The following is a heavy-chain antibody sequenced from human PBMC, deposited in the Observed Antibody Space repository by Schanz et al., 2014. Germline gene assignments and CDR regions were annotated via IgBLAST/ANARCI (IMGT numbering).Heavy chain of an antibody. CDR2: ISYDGSNK. CDR3: ARDRGYCSGGSCLTFDY. CDR1: GFIFSNYG. D-gene: IGHD2-15*01. Sequence: VKLVESGGGAVRPGGSLRLSCAASGFIFSNYGMHWVRQAPGKGLEWVAVISYDGSNKYYADSVKGRFTISRDNSKNTLYLQMNTLRAEDTAVYYCARDRGYCSGGSCLTFDYWGQGTLVTVSS. J-gene: IGHJ4*02. V-gene: IGHV3-30*19.